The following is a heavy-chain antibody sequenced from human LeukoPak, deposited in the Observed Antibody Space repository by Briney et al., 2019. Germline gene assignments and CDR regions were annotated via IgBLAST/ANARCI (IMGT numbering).Heavy chain of an antibody. CDR2: ISSSSSYI. Sequence: GGSLRLSCAASGFTFSSYSMNWVRQAPGKGLEWVSSISSSSSYIYYADSVKGRFTIARDNAKNSLYLQMNSLRAKDTAVYYCARVGTSYYDSSGYIDYWGQGTLVTVSS. CDR3: ARVGTSYYDSSGYIDY. J-gene: IGHJ4*02. D-gene: IGHD3-22*01. V-gene: IGHV3-21*01. CDR1: GFTFSSYS.